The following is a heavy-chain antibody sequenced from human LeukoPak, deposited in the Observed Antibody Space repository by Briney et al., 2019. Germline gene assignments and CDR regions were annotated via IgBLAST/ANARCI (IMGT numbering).Heavy chain of an antibody. CDR3: ARDGSNWSNDYYHGVDV. CDR2: VYYSGSA. V-gene: IGHV4-61*08. D-gene: IGHD4-11*01. Sequence: KSSETLSLTCTVSGASIRSGDYYWSWIRQPPGKGLEWLGYVYYSGSATYNPSLKSRVTISVDTSKNQFSLRLSSVTAADTAVYYCARDGSNWSNDYYHGVDVWGQGTTVTVSS. J-gene: IGHJ6*02. CDR1: GASIRSGDYY.